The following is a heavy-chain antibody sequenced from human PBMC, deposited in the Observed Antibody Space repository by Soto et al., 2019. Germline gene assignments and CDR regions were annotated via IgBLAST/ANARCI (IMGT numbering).Heavy chain of an antibody. CDR2: IYYSGST. Sequence: SETLSLTCTVSGGSISSGDYYWSWIRQPPGKGLEWIGYIYYSGSTYYNPSLKSRVTISVDTSKNQFSLKLSSVTAADTAVYYCARAVPFTNGYFHFDYWGQGALVTVSS. CDR3: ARAVPFTNGYFHFDY. D-gene: IGHD2-8*01. V-gene: IGHV4-30-4*01. J-gene: IGHJ4*02. CDR1: GGSISSGDYY.